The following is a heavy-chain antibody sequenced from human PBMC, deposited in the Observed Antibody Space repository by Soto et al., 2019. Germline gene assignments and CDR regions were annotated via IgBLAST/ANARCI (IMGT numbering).Heavy chain of an antibody. D-gene: IGHD5-12*01. CDR2: IIPIFGTA. V-gene: IGHV1-69*01. CDR3: ARGRGDGYPGAFDM. CDR1: GGTFSSYA. Sequence: QVQLVQSGAEVKKPGSSVKVSCKASGGTFSSYAISWVRQAPGQGLEWMGGIIPIFGTANYAQKFQGRDTITSNEFTISAYMERGSLRTVDTVVYYCARGRGDGYPGAFDMWRQGKMVTVAS. J-gene: IGHJ3*02.